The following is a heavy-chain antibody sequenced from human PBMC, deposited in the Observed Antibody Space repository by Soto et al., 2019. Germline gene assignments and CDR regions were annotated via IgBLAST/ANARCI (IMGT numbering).Heavy chain of an antibody. Sequence: QVQLQESGPGLVKPSQTLSLTCTVSGGSISSGDYYWSWIRQPPGKGLEWIGYIYYSGSTYYNPSLKIRVTISVDTSKNQFSLKLSSVTAADTAVYYCASLNYCSSTSCYTGDYYYGMDVWGQGTTVTVSS. V-gene: IGHV4-30-4*01. CDR1: GGSISSGDYY. D-gene: IGHD2-2*02. J-gene: IGHJ6*02. CDR3: ASLNYCSSTSCYTGDYYYGMDV. CDR2: IYYSGST.